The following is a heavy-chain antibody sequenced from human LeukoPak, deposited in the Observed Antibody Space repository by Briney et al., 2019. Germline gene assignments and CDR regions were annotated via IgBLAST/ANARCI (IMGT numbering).Heavy chain of an antibody. CDR2: IYYSGST. Sequence: SETLSLTCTVSGGSISSGDYYWSWIRQPPGKGLEWIGYIYYSGSTYYNPSLKSRVTISVDTSKNQFSLKLSSVTAADTAVYYGARSSSGWYKDNWFDPWGQGTLVTVFS. D-gene: IGHD6-19*01. V-gene: IGHV4-30-4*08. J-gene: IGHJ5*02. CDR3: ARSSSGWYKDNWFDP. CDR1: GGSISSGDYY.